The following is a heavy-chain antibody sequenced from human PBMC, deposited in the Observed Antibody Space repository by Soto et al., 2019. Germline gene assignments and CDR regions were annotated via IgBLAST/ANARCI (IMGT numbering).Heavy chain of an antibody. CDR2: ISVSGSTA. D-gene: IGHD1-26*01. J-gene: IGHJ5*02. CDR1: GFIFDSYE. CDR3: AKHSGPLQT. Sequence: GGSLRLSCAASGFIFDSYEMNWVRQAPGQGLEWVAYISVSGSTAHYGDSMKGRFSISRDNTKNILYLQMNSLRAEDTAVYYCAKHSGPLQTWGQGTLVTVSS. V-gene: IGHV3-48*03.